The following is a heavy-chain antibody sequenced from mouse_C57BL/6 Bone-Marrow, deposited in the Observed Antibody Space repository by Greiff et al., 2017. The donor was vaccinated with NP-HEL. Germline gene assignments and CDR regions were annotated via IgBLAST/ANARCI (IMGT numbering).Heavy chain of an antibody. V-gene: IGHV5-6*01. Sequence: EVQGVESGGDLVKPGGSLTLSCAASGFTFSSYGMSWVRPTPDKRLEWVATISSGGSYTYYPDSVTGRFTISRDNAKNTLYQQMSSLKSEDTAMYYCARRRRFDYWGQGTTLTVSS. CDR1: GFTFSSYG. CDR3: ARRRRFDY. J-gene: IGHJ2*01. CDR2: ISSGGSYT.